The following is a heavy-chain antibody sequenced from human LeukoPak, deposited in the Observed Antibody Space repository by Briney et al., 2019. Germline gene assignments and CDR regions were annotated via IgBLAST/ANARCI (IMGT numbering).Heavy chain of an antibody. J-gene: IGHJ4*02. CDR1: GYTFTSYD. CDR3: ATGLSSMTPDY. D-gene: IGHD2/OR15-2a*01. Sequence: GASVKVSCKASGYTFTSYDINWVRQDTGQGLEWMGWMNPNSGNTGYAQKLQGRVTMTRNTSISTAYMELSSLRSEDTAVYYCATGLSSMTPDYWGQGTLVTVSS. CDR2: MNPNSGNT. V-gene: IGHV1-8*01.